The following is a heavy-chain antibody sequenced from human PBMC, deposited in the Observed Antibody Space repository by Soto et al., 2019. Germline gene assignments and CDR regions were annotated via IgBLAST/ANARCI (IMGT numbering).Heavy chain of an antibody. Sequence: LGESLKISCKGSGYSFTSYWISWVRQMPGKGLEWMGRIDPSDSYTNYSPSFQGHVTISADKSISTAYLQWSSLKASDTAMYYCARVGSGYDYLAFDYWGRGTLVTGSS. V-gene: IGHV5-10-1*01. CDR1: GYSFTSYW. J-gene: IGHJ4*02. CDR2: IDPSDSYT. CDR3: ARVGSGYDYLAFDY. D-gene: IGHD5-12*01.